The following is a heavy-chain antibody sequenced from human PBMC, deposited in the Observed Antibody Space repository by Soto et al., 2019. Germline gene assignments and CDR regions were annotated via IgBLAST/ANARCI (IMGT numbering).Heavy chain of an antibody. J-gene: IGHJ4*02. D-gene: IGHD3-3*01. CDR1: GVSFSGYY. CDR3: ARGGIYDFWSGYHPSYFDY. CDR2: INHSGST. V-gene: IGHV4-34*01. Sequence: SETLSLTCAFYGVSFSGYYWRWIRQPPGKGLEWIGEINHSGSTNYNPSLKSRVTISVDTSKNQFSLKLSSVTAADTAVYYCARGGIYDFWSGYHPSYFDYWGQGTPVTVSS.